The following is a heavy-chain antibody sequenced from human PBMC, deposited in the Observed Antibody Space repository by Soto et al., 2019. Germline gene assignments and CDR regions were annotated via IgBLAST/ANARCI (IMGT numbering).Heavy chain of an antibody. V-gene: IGHV3-23*01. J-gene: IGHJ4*02. D-gene: IGHD3-3*01. CDR2: ISAGGGST. CDR1: GSTFSTYA. CDR3: ANGDFWSGYLDY. Sequence: GGSVRLSCAASGSTFSTYAMSWVRQAPGKGLEWVSGISAGGGSTHYADSVKGRFTISRDNSKNTLYLQMNSLRAEDTAVYYCANGDFWSGYLDYWGQGTLVTVSS.